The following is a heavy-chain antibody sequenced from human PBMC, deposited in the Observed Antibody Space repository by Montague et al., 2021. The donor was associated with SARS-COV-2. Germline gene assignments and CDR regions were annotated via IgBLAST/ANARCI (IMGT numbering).Heavy chain of an antibody. CDR1: GASFSNYY. D-gene: IGHD2-15*01. Sequence: SETLSLTCTVSGASFSNYYWSWIRQPPGKGLEWIGYIYYTGTTNYNPSLKSRVTISVDTSKTQFSLKLTSVTAADTAVYYCAREGYCSGGTCYSSGPNWFDPWGQETLVTVSS. CDR3: AREGYCSGGTCYSSGPNWFDP. J-gene: IGHJ5*02. CDR2: IYYTGTT. V-gene: IGHV4-59*01.